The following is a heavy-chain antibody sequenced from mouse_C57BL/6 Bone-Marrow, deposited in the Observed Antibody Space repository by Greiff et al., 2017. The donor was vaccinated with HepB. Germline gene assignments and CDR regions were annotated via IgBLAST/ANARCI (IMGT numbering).Heavy chain of an antibody. CDR3: ARILTTVVATGWYFDV. V-gene: IGHV8-8*01. J-gene: IGHJ1*03. Sequence: QVQLKESGPGILQPSQTLSLTCSFSGFSLSTFGMGVGWIRQPSGKGLEWLAHIWWDDDKYYNPALKSRLTISKDTSKNQVFLKIANVDTADTATYYCARILTTVVATGWYFDVWGTGTTVTVSS. CDR1: GFSLSTFGMG. D-gene: IGHD1-1*01. CDR2: IWWDDDK.